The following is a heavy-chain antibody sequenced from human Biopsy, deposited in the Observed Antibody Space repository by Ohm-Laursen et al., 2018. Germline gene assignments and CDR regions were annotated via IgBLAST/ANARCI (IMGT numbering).Heavy chain of an antibody. V-gene: IGHV4-59*01. Sequence: TLSLTCTVPGASIEDYYWTWIRQAPGKTLEWIASINYRGNTNYNPSLKSRVTMSAHTSTNQFSLKLTSVTAADTAVYYCARDKITYCTSTSCDYFGMDVWGQGTTVTVSS. CDR3: ARDKITYCTSTSCDYFGMDV. J-gene: IGHJ6*02. CDR2: INYRGNT. D-gene: IGHD2-2*01. CDR1: GASIEDYY.